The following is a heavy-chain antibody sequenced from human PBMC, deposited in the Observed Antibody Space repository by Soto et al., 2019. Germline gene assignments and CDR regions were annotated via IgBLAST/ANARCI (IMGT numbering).Heavy chain of an antibody. J-gene: IGHJ4*02. CDR2: IYYSGST. V-gene: IGHV4-59*01. CDR1: GGSISSYY. D-gene: IGHD5-12*01. CDR3: ARDSHRMVATIGHFDY. Sequence: PSETLSLTCTVSGGSISSYYWSWIRQPPGKGLEWIGYIYYSGSTNYNPSLKSRVTISVDTSKNQFSLKLSSVTAADTAVYYCARDSHRMVATIGHFDYWGQGTLVTVSS.